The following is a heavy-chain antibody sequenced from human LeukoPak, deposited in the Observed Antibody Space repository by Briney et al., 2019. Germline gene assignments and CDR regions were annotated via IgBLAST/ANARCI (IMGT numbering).Heavy chain of an antibody. CDR1: GFTFSSYG. V-gene: IGHV3-30*02. CDR2: MRYDGSSK. CDR3: AKDRALYCGSTGCSLPVDY. D-gene: IGHD2-2*01. J-gene: IGHJ4*02. Sequence: GGSLRLSCAASGFTFSSYGMHWVRQAPGKGLEWVAFMRYDGSSKYYADSVKGRFTISRDNSKNTLYLQMNSLRAEDTAVYYCAKDRALYCGSTGCSLPVDYWGQGTLVTVSS.